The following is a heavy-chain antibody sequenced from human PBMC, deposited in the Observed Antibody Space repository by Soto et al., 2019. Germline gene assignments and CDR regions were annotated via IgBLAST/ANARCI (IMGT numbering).Heavy chain of an antibody. V-gene: IGHV3-23*01. CDR2: ISGSGGST. D-gene: IGHD6-19*01. CDR1: GFTFSSYA. J-gene: IGHJ4*02. Sequence: EVQLLESGGGLVQPGGSLRLSCAASGFTFSSYARSWVRQAPGKGLEWVSAISGSGGSTYYADSVKGRFTISRDNSKNTLYLQMTSLSAEDTAVYYCARRSSGWYFDYWGQGTRVTVSS. CDR3: ARRSSGWYFDY.